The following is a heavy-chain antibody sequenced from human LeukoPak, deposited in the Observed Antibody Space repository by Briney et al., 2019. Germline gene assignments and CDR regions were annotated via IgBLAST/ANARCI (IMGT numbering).Heavy chain of an antibody. Sequence: GGSLRLSCAASGFTFSSYWMSWVRQAPGKGLEWVANIKQDGSEKYYVDSVKGRFTISRDNAKNSLYLQMNSLRAEDTAVYYCARDGLSLVRGVSYDYWGQGTLVTVSS. J-gene: IGHJ4*02. D-gene: IGHD3-10*01. CDR1: GFTFSSYW. V-gene: IGHV3-7*01. CDR3: ARDGLSLVRGVSYDY. CDR2: IKQDGSEK.